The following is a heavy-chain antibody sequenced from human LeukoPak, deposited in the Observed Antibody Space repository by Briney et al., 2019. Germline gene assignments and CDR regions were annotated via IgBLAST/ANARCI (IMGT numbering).Heavy chain of an antibody. CDR1: GFTFSSFT. J-gene: IGHJ4*02. V-gene: IGHV3-21*01. CDR3: ARFDYDDYLAFDY. Sequence: PGGSLRLSCAASGFTFSSFTMNWVRQAPGKGLEWVSSISSTSTYIHYADSVKGRFTISRDNAKNSLYMQMNSLRAEDTAVYYCARFDYDDYLAFDYWGQGTLVTVSS. D-gene: IGHD4-17*01. CDR2: ISSTSTYI.